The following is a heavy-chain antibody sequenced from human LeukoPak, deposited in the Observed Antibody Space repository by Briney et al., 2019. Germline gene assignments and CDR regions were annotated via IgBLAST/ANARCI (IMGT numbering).Heavy chain of an antibody. V-gene: IGHV4-34*01. CDR3: ARRDSSSWYLTSKNWFDP. CDR2: INHSGST. CDR1: GGTFSGYY. J-gene: IGHJ5*02. D-gene: IGHD6-13*01. Sequence: SETLSLTCAVYGGTFSGYYWSWIRQPPGKGLEWIGDINHSGSTNYNPSLKSRVTISVDTSKNQFSLKLSSVTAADTAVYYCARRDSSSWYLTSKNWFDPWGQGTLVTVSS.